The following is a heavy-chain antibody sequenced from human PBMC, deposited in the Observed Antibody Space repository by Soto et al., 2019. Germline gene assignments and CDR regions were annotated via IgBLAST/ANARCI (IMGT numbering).Heavy chain of an antibody. D-gene: IGHD6-13*01. J-gene: IGHJ1*01. CDR2: ISGSGGST. CDR3: AKDQSAAGTISRYFQH. V-gene: IGHV3-23*01. Sequence: GGSLRLSCAASGFTFSSYAMTWVRQAPGKGLEWVSAISGSGGSTYYADSVKGRFTISRDNSKNTLYLEMNSLRAEDTAVFYWAKDQSAAGTISRYFQHWGQGTLVTVSS. CDR1: GFTFSSYA.